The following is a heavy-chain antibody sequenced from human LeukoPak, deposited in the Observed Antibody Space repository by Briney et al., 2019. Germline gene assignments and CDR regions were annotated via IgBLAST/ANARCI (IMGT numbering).Heavy chain of an antibody. J-gene: IGHJ4*02. D-gene: IGHD3-9*01. V-gene: IGHV4-39*01. CDR1: GGSISSSSYY. Sequence: SETLSLTCTVSGGSISSSSYYWGWIRQPPGKGLEWIGSIYYSGSTYYNPSLKSRVTISVDTSKNQFSRKLSSVTAADTAVYYCARLRYFDWLPSYYFDYWGQGTLVTVSS. CDR2: IYYSGST. CDR3: ARLRYFDWLPSYYFDY.